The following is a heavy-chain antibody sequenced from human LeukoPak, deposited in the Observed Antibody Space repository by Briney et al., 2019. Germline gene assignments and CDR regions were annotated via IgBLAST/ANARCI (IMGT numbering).Heavy chain of an antibody. J-gene: IGHJ3*02. CDR1: GGTFSNYA. CDR3: ARERISRMIRGVPDPDAFDI. D-gene: IGHD3-10*01. Sequence: ASVKVSCKASGGTFSNYAISWVRQAPGQGIEWMRRIIPIVGLANYAQKFQGRVTITADKSTSTAYMELSSLRSEDTAVYYCARERISRMIRGVPDPDAFDIWGQGTMVSVSS. V-gene: IGHV1-69*04. CDR2: IIPIVGLA.